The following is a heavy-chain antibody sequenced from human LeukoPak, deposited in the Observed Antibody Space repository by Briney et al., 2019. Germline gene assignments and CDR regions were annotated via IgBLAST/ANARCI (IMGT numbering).Heavy chain of an antibody. CDR2: ISGSGGST. CDR3: ARNRGLDY. J-gene: IGHJ4*02. Sequence: GGSLRLSCAASGFTFSSYAMSWVRQAPGKGLEWVSAISGSGGSTYYADSVKGRFTISRDNAKNSLYLQMNSLRDDDTAVYYCARNRGLDYWGQGTLVTVSS. D-gene: IGHD7-27*01. V-gene: IGHV3-23*01. CDR1: GFTFSSYA.